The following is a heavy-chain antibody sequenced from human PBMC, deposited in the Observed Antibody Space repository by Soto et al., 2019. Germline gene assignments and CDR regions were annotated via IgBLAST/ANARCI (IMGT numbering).Heavy chain of an antibody. J-gene: IGHJ4*02. D-gene: IGHD3-3*01. CDR2: IYPGDSDT. CDR3: ASLPSYDFWSGYLSGY. V-gene: IGHV5-51*01. CDR1: GYSFTSYW. Sequence: GESLKISCKGSGYSFTSYWIGWVRQMPGKGLEWMGIIYPGDSDTRYSPSFQGQVTISADKSISTAYLQWSSLKASDTAMYYCASLPSYDFWSGYLSGYWGQGTLVTVSS.